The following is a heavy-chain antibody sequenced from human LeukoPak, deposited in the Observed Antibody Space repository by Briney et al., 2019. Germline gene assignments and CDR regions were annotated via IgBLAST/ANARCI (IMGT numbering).Heavy chain of an antibody. V-gene: IGHV3-30*04. Sequence: PGGSLRLSCAASGFTFSNYAMSWVRQAPGKGLEWVAVISYDGSNKYYADSVKGRFTISRDNSKNTLYLQMNSLRAEDTAVYYCARALFPYNWNELYYYYGMDVWGQGTTVTVSS. CDR2: ISYDGSNK. CDR1: GFTFSNYA. D-gene: IGHD1-1*01. CDR3: ARALFPYNWNELYYYYGMDV. J-gene: IGHJ6*02.